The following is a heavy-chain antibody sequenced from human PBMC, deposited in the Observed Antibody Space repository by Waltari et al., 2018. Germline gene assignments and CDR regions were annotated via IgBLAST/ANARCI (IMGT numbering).Heavy chain of an antibody. D-gene: IGHD3-22*01. V-gene: IGHV3-74*01. CDR3: ARVATKTYSSPVPGRPYYYGMDV. CDR1: GFTFSRYW. CDR2: ISSDGSTI. J-gene: IGHJ6*02. Sequence: LVESGGGLAQPGESLRLSCAASGFTFSRYWMDWVRQAPGKGLVWVSRISSDGSTITYADSVKGRFTISRDNAKNTLYVQMNRLRAEDTAVYYCARVATKTYSSPVPGRPYYYGMDVWGQGTTVTVSS.